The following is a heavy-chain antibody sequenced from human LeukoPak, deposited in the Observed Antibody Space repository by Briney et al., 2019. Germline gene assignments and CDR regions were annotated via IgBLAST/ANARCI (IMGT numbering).Heavy chain of an antibody. V-gene: IGHV7-4-1*02. CDR1: GYTFTSYA. CDR3: ARDSVDTAMVFDY. D-gene: IGHD5-18*01. J-gene: IGHJ4*02. Sequence: ASLKVSCKVSGYTFTSYAMNWVRQAPGQGLEWMGWINTNTGNPTYAQGFTGRFVFSLDTSVSTAYLQISSLKAEDTAVYYCARDSVDTAMVFDYWGQGTLVTVSS. CDR2: INTNTGNP.